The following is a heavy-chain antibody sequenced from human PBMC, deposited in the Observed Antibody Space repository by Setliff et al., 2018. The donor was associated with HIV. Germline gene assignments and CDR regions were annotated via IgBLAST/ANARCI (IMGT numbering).Heavy chain of an antibody. CDR3: ARDWRAYGVLGS. CDR1: GGSISSSNW. J-gene: IGHJ4*02. D-gene: IGHD4-17*01. Sequence: SETLSLTCAVSGGSISSSNWWSWVRQPPGKGLEWIGEIYHNGNTNYSPSLKNRVTMSVDNSKNQFSLMVRSVTAADTAVYYCARDWRAYGVLGSRGQGMLVTVSS. V-gene: IGHV4-4*02. CDR2: IYHNGNT.